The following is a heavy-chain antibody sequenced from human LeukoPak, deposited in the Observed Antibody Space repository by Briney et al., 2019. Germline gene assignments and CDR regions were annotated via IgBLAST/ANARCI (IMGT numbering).Heavy chain of an antibody. CDR1: GFTFNNYA. V-gene: IGHV3-7*01. CDR2: IKQDGTEK. D-gene: IGHD3-10*01. J-gene: IGHJ4*02. CDR3: ARPHFGSFNY. Sequence: GGSLRLSCAASGFTFNNYAMTWVRQAPGKGLEWVANIKQDGTEKYYVDSVKGRFTISRDNAQNSLYLQMNSLRAEDTAVYYCARPHFGSFNYWGQGTLVTVSS.